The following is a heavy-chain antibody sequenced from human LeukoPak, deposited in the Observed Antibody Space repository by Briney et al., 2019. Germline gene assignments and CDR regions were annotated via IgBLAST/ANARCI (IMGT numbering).Heavy chain of an antibody. CDR3: ARGNPGSMIGDI. Sequence: APVKVSCKASGYTLTGYFMHWVRQAPGRGLEWMGWINPNSGGTNYAQKFQGRVTMTRDTSISTAYMELSRLRSDDTAVYYCARGNPGSMIGDIWGQGTMVTVSS. J-gene: IGHJ3*02. CDR2: INPNSGGT. V-gene: IGHV1-2*02. D-gene: IGHD3-10*02. CDR1: GYTLTGYF.